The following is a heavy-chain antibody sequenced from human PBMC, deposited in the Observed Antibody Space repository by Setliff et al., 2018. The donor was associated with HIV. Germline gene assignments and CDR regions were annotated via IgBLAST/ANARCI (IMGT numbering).Heavy chain of an antibody. CDR1: GDIFSRYG. CDR2: IIPIYGTA. CDR3: ARNFGLSPSGKYYYYYGMDI. D-gene: IGHD3-10*01. Sequence: SVKVSCKASGDIFSRYGISWVRQAPGQGLEWMGGIIPIYGTANSAQKFQGRVTITADESTSTAYMELSTLRSDDTAVYYCARNFGLSPSGKYYYYYGMDIWGQGTTVTVSS. V-gene: IGHV1-69*13. J-gene: IGHJ6*02.